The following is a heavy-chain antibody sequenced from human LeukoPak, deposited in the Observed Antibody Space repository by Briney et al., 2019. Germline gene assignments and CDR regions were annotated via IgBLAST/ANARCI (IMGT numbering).Heavy chain of an antibody. CDR3: GYRGAFEI. V-gene: IGHV4-39*07. CDR1: GGSISNNNYY. CDR2: MYYSGST. J-gene: IGHJ3*02. D-gene: IGHD2-2*02. Sequence: SSETLSLTCSVSGGSISNNNYYWGWTRQPPGKGLEWIGSMYYSGSTYYNPSLKSRVTISVDASKNQFSLKLSSVTAADTAVYTSGYRGAFEIWGQGTMVTVSS.